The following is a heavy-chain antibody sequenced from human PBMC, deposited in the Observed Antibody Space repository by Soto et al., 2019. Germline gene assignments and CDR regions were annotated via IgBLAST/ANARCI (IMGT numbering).Heavy chain of an antibody. J-gene: IGHJ6*03. V-gene: IGHV4-39*01. Sequence: QLQLQESGPGLVKPSETLSLTCTVSGGSISSSSYYWGWIRQPPGKGLEWIGSIYYRGSTAYNPSLKSRVTISVATSKNQFSLKLSSVTAADTAVYFCARIWVGYGSGGSCYSFYYMDVWGKGTTLTVSS. CDR1: GGSISSSSYY. D-gene: IGHD2-15*01. CDR3: ARIWVGYGSGGSCYSFYYMDV. CDR2: IYYRGST.